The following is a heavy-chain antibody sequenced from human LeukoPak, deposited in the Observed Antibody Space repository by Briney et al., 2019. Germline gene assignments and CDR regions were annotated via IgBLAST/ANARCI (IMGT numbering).Heavy chain of an antibody. CDR2: INHSGST. J-gene: IGHJ5*02. V-gene: IGHV4-34*01. D-gene: IGHD3-10*01. Sequence: SETLSLTCAVYGGSFSGYYWGWIRQPPGKGLEWIGEINHSGSTNYNPSLKSRVTISVDTSKNQFSLKLSSVTAADTAVYYCARGGNVYYGSGSYYNWFDHWGQGTLVTVSS. CDR1: GGSFSGYY. CDR3: ARGGNVYYGSGSYYNWFDH.